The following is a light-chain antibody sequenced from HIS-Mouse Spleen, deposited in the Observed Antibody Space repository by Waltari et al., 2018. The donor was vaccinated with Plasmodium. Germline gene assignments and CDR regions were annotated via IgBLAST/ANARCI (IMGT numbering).Light chain of an antibody. J-gene: IGLJ2*01. CDR1: SSHLAAGHV. Sequence: QSVLTQPPSVSGAPGQRVTTSCTGRSSHLAAGHVVPWYQQLPGTAPKLLIYGNSNRPSGVPDRFSGSKSGTSASLAITGLQAEDEADYYCQSYDSSLSGSVFGGGTKLTVL. V-gene: IGLV1-40*01. CDR3: QSYDSSLSGSV. CDR2: GNS.